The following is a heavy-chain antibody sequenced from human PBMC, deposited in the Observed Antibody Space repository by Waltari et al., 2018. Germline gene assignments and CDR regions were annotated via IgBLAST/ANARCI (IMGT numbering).Heavy chain of an antibody. D-gene: IGHD5-12*01. CDR2: INHSGST. Sequence: QVQLQQWGAGLLKPSETLSLTCAVYGGSFSGYYWSWIRQPPGQGLGWIGEINHSGSTNYNPSLKSRVTISVDTSKNQFSLKLSSVTAADTAVYYCARGRVGMATIIGYQEHYGMDVWGQGTTVTVSS. J-gene: IGHJ6*02. V-gene: IGHV4-34*01. CDR1: GGSFSGYY. CDR3: ARGRVGMATIIGYQEHYGMDV.